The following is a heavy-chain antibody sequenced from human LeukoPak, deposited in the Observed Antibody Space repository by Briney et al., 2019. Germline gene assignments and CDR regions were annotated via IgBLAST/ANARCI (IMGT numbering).Heavy chain of an antibody. V-gene: IGHV3-30*18. CDR1: GFTFSSYA. CDR2: ISYDGSNK. J-gene: IGHJ3*02. Sequence: GGFLRLSCAASGFTFSSYAMNWVRQAPGKGLEWVAVISYDGSNKYYADSVKGRFTISRDNSKNTLYLQMNSLRAEDTAVYYCAKVAFGSGKTNADAFDIWGQGTMVTVSS. CDR3: AKVAFGSGKTNADAFDI. D-gene: IGHD3-10*01.